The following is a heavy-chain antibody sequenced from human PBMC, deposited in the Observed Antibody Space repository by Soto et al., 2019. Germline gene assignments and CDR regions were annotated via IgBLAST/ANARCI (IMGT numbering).Heavy chain of an antibody. CDR2: IIPIFGTA. V-gene: IGHV1-69*13. J-gene: IGHJ6*02. CDR3: ARFVVVPAAEDSFYYYYGMDV. Sequence: GASVKVSCKGSVSPFSPQAINWGQHGPGQRGEWLGGIIPIFGTANYAQKFQGRVTITADESTSTAYMELSSLRSEDTAVYYCARFVVVPAAEDSFYYYYGMDVWGQGTTVTVSS. CDR1: VSPFSPQA. D-gene: IGHD2-2*01.